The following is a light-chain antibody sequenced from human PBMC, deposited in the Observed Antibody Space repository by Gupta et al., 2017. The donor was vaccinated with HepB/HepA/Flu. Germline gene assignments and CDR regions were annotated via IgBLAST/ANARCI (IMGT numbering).Light chain of an antibody. CDR3: QQYGGSPPDS. J-gene: IGKJ2*03. CDR2: DAS. CDR1: QSVYSRY. Sequence: EIELTQSPGTLSLSPGEGATLSCRASQSVYSRYLAWYQQKPGQAPRLLIYDASSRAGGIPDRFSGSGSGTDFTLTIGRLEPEDFGVYYCQQYGGSPPDSFGQGTKLDI. V-gene: IGKV3-20*01.